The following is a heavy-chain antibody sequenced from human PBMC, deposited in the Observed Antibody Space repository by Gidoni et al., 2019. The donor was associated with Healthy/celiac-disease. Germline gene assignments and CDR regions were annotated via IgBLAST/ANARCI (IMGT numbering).Heavy chain of an antibody. CDR1: GFTFSSYG. CDR2: IWYDGSNK. Sequence: QVQLVESGGGVVQPGRSLRLSCAASGFTFSSYGMHWVRQAPGKGLEWVAVIWYDGSNKYYADSVKGRFTISRDNSKNTLDLQMNSLRAEDTAVYYCARDQEQWLVPFDYWGQGTLVTVSS. D-gene: IGHD6-19*01. J-gene: IGHJ4*02. CDR3: ARDQEQWLVPFDY. V-gene: IGHV3-33*01.